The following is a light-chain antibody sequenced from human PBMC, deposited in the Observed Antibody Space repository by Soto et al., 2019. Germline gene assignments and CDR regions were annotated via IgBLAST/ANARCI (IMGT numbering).Light chain of an antibody. CDR1: QDINKW. CDR3: QQYNSYWWT. V-gene: IGKV1-5*03. Sequence: DIQMTQSPSTLSASVVDRVTITCLSSQDINKWLAWYQQKPGQAPKLLISKASNLESGVPSRFSGSGSGPEYTLTISSLQPEDFATYYCQQYNSYWWTFGQGTKVDIK. J-gene: IGKJ1*01. CDR2: KAS.